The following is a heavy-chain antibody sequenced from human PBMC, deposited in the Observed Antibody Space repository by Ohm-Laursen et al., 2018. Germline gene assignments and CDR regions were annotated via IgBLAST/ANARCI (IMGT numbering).Heavy chain of an antibody. CDR3: GRAYTI. V-gene: IGHV4-34*01. CDR1: GGSFSDYY. CDR2: INHSGST. D-gene: IGHD3-16*01. Sequence: SDTLSLTCAVYGGSFSDYYWSWTRQTPGKGLEWIGEINHSGSTNYNASLKSRVTLSLDTSKNHFSLNLKSVTAADTAVYYCGRAYTIWGQGTLVTVSS. J-gene: IGHJ4*02.